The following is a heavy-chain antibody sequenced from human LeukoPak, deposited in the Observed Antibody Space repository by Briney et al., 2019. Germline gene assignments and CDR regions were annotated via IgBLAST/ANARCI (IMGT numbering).Heavy chain of an antibody. CDR2: IYYSGST. V-gene: IGHV4-39*07. CDR3: ARDPSVYGDY. J-gene: IGHJ4*02. Sequence: SETLSHTCTLSGGSISSSSYYWGWIRHPPGKGLEWIGCIYYSGSTYYNPSLKSRVTISVDTSKNQFSLKLSSVTAADTAVYYCARDPSVYGDYWGQGTLVTVSS. D-gene: IGHD5/OR15-5a*01. CDR1: GGSISSSSYY.